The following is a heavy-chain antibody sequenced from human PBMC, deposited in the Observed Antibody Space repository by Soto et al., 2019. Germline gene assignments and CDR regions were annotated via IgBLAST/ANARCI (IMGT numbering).Heavy chain of an antibody. CDR2: SSYNGGT. D-gene: IGHD1-1*01. Sequence: SETLSLTCTVSADSSTISNSYWGWLRQPPGKGLQWIGSSSYNGGTFYNPSLKGRVAISVDTSKKQSSLQVTSVTAADTAMYFCARHRIEVVWRGFDYWGQG. CDR3: ARHRIEVVWRGFDY. CDR1: ADSSTISNSY. V-gene: IGHV4-39*01. J-gene: IGHJ4*02.